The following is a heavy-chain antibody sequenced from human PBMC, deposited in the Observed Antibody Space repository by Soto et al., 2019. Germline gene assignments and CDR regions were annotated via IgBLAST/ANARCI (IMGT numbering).Heavy chain of an antibody. J-gene: IGHJ4*02. Sequence: ASVKVSCKASGYIFTAYSMHWVRQAPGQGLEWLGWIYPNSGDTIYAQKFQDRVIMTCDTSVSTAYLELSSLSSDDTALYYCAREASAVVSLDYWGQGTLVTVSS. CDR1: GYIFTAYS. V-gene: IGHV1-2*02. CDR2: IYPNSGDT. D-gene: IGHD2-15*01. CDR3: AREASAVVSLDY.